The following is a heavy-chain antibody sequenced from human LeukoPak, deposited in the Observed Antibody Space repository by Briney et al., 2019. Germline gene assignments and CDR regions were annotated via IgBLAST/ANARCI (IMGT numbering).Heavy chain of an antibody. CDR3: AGGAGWLSDS. Sequence: GGSLRLSCAASGFTFSSYWMNWVRQAPGKGLEWVANIEQGGGEKNYVDSVKGRFTISRDNAKNSLYLEMNGREAEDTAVYFIAGGAGWLSDSWGRGTLVTVSS. J-gene: IGHJ5*01. V-gene: IGHV3-7*01. D-gene: IGHD3-22*01. CDR1: GFTFSSYW. CDR2: IEQGGGEK.